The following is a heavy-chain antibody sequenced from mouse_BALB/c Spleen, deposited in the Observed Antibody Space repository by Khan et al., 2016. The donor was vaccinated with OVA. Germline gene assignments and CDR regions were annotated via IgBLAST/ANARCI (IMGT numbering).Heavy chain of an antibody. D-gene: IGHD1-1*01. V-gene: IGHV3-2*02. CDR3: ASGGLLLRYPDYFDY. Sequence: EVQLQQSGPGLLKPSQSLSLTCTVTGYSITSDYAWNWIRQFPGNKLWRRSIIAYSGNTTYNPYFRGRISFTRDTSKNQFFLQLNSVTTEDTATYYCASGGLLLRYPDYFDYWGQGTTLTVSS. CDR1: GYSITSDYA. J-gene: IGHJ2*01. CDR2: IAYSGNT.